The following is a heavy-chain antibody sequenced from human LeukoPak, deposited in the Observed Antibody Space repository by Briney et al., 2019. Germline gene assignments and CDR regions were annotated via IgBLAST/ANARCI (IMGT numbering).Heavy chain of an antibody. D-gene: IGHD1-26*01. CDR2: IWYDGSNK. CDR1: GFTVSSNY. Sequence: GGSLRLSCAASGFTVSSNYMSWVRQAPGKGLEWVAVIWYDGSNKYYADSVKGRFTISRDNSKNTLYLQMNSLSAEDTAVYYCARGPIGGNWFDPWGQGTLVTVSS. CDR3: ARGPIGGNWFDP. J-gene: IGHJ5*02. V-gene: IGHV3-33*08.